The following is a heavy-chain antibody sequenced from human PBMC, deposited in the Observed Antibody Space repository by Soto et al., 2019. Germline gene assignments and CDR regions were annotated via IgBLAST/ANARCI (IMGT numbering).Heavy chain of an antibody. CDR1: GFTFNTFC. CDR2: ISGSGGTT. CDR3: TLGSWSAETFDI. V-gene: IGHV3-23*01. Sequence: GGSLRLSCAASGFTFNTFCMSWVRQAPGKGLEWVSAISGSGGTTYYADPMKGRFTISRDNSNNTLYLQMNSLTADDTAMYFCTLGSWSAETFDIWGRGTMVTVSS. D-gene: IGHD6-13*01. J-gene: IGHJ3*02.